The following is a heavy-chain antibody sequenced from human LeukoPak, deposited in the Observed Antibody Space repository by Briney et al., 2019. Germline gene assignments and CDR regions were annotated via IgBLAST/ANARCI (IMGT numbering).Heavy chain of an antibody. J-gene: IGHJ4*02. Sequence: GGSLRLYCAGSGFTFSSCSMNWVRQAPGKGLEWISYISSTSSTIYYADSVKGRFTISRDNAKNSLYLQMNSLRAEDTAVYYCARSLLWALDYWGQGTLVTVSS. CDR2: ISSTSSTI. CDR3: ARSLLWALDY. V-gene: IGHV3-48*01. D-gene: IGHD1-26*01. CDR1: GFTFSSCS.